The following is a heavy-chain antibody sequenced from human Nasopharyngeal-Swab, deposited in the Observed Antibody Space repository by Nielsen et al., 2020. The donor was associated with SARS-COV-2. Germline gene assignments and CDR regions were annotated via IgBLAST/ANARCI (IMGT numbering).Heavy chain of an antibody. V-gene: IGHV4-4*07. J-gene: IGHJ5*02. CDR1: GGSISRYY. CDR2: IYTSGST. CDR3: AKEGATGWFDP. Sequence: SETLSLTCTVSGGSISRYYWSWIRQPAGKGLEWIGRIYTSGSTDYNPSLKSRVTMSVDTSKNQFSLRLSSVNAADTAVYYCAKEGATGWFDPWGQGTLVTVSS.